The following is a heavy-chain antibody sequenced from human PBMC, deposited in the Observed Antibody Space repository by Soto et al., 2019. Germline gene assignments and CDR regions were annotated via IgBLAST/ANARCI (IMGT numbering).Heavy chain of an antibody. Sequence: GGSLRLSCAASGFTFSSYAISWVRQAPGKGLEWVSAISGSGGSTYYADSVKGRFTISRDNSKNTLYLQMNSLRAEDTAVYCCAKDLITGPRAYYYGMDVWGQGTTVTVSS. V-gene: IGHV3-23*01. CDR3: AKDLITGPRAYYYGMDV. J-gene: IGHJ6*02. CDR1: GFTFSSYA. D-gene: IGHD1-20*01. CDR2: ISGSGGST.